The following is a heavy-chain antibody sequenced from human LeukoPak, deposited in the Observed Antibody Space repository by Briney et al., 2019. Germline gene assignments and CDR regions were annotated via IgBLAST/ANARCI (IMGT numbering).Heavy chain of an antibody. CDR1: GFTFSNTW. J-gene: IGHJ4*02. CDR3: ATNPLY. Sequence: PGGSLRLSCAASGFTFSNTWMSWVRQAPGKGLEWVGRIKTKNDGETTKYAAPVKGRFTISRDDSKNTLYLLMNSLRIEDTAVYYCATNPLYWGQGTLVTVSS. V-gene: IGHV3-15*01. CDR2: IKTKNDGETT.